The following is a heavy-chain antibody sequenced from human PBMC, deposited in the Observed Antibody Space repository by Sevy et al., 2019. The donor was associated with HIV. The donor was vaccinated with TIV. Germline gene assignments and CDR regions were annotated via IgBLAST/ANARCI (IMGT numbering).Heavy chain of an antibody. J-gene: IGHJ4*02. V-gene: IGHV3-21*01. D-gene: IGHD2-15*01. CDR2: ISSSSNYI. CDR3: VRDGGCSSSSCLLYFDY. Sequence: GGSLRLSCVASGFTFSKYPMNWVRQAPGKGLEWVSSISSSSNYIYYGDSVKGRFTSSRDNAKNSLYLQMNSLRADDTAVYYCVRDGGCSSSSCLLYFDYWGQGILVTVSS. CDR1: GFTFSKYP.